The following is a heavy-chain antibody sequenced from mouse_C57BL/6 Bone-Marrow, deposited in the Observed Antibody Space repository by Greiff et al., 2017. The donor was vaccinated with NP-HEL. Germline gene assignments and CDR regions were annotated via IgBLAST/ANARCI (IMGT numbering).Heavy chain of an antibody. V-gene: IGHV5-6*02. J-gene: IGHJ2*01. CDR3: ARHQPIGYGSSL. Sequence: DVMLVESGGDLVKPGGSLKLSCAASGFTFSSYGMSWVRQTPDKRLEWVATISSGGSYTYYPDSVKGRFTISRDNAKNTLYLQMSSLKSEDTAMYYCARHQPIGYGSSLWGQGTTLTVSS. CDR1: GFTFSSYG. CDR2: ISSGGSYT. D-gene: IGHD1-1*01.